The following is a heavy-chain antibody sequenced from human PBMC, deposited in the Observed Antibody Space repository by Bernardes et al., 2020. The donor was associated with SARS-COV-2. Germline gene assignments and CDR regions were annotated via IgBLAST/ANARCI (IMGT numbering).Heavy chain of an antibody. D-gene: IGHD5-12*01. V-gene: IGHV3-33*02. CDR1: GFTLRNYG. CDR3: ARDNIVATTDDAFDI. J-gene: IGHJ3*02. Sequence: GGSLRLSCAPSGFTLRNYGMSWVRQAPGKGLEWVAVISYDESDIDYADSVKGRFTISRDISTNTLFLDMNNLRAEDTAVYYCARDNIVATTDDAFDIWGQGTMVTISS. CDR2: ISYDESDI.